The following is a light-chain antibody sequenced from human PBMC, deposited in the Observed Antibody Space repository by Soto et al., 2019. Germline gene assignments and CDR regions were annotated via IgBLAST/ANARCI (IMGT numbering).Light chain of an antibody. J-gene: IGKJ3*01. CDR2: AAY. V-gene: IGKV1-16*02. CDR1: QGISNY. Sequence: DIQMTQSPSSLSAFVGDRVTITCRASQGISNYLAWFQQKPGKAPKTLIYAAYTLQRGVPSKFSGSGSGTEFTLTINSLQPEDLATYYYQQYDSYPFTFDPGTEVDIK. CDR3: QQYDSYPFT.